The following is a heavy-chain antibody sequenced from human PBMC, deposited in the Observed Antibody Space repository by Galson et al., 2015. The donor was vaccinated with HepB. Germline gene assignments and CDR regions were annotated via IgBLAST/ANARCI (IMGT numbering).Heavy chain of an antibody. CDR3: VRLVGAPAY. V-gene: IGHV4-39*01. CDR1: GGSISGSTYF. Sequence: LSLTCTVSGGSISGSTYFWGWIRQPPGKGLEWIGSIHYGGSTHYNPSLKSRVTISVDTAKNQFSLKLSSVTATDTAIYYCVRLVGAPAYWGQGTLVTVSS. D-gene: IGHD1-26*01. J-gene: IGHJ4*02. CDR2: IHYGGST.